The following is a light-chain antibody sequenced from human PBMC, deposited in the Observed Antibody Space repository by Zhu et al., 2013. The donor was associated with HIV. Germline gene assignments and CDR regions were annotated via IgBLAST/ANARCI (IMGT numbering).Light chain of an antibody. CDR2: EGS. CDR1: SSDVGSYNL. V-gene: IGLV2-14*02. CDR3: SSYTINTLQL. Sequence: QSALTQPASVSGSPGQSITISCTGTSSDVGSYNLVSWYQQHPGKAPKLIIYEGSKRPSGVSNRFSGSKSGNTASLTISGLQAEDEGDYYCSSYTINTLQLFGGGTKVTVL. J-gene: IGLJ3*02.